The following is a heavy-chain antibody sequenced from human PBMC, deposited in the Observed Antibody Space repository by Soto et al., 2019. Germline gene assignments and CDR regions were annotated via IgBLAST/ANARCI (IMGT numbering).Heavy chain of an antibody. J-gene: IGHJ5*02. D-gene: IGHD3-22*01. Sequence: PGGSLRLSCAASVFTFSIYAMSWVRQAPGKGLDWVSAISGSGGSTYYADSVNGRFTISRDNSKNTLYLQMNSLRAEDTAVYYCAKDDRSAPYYYDSSGYPAWGQGTLVTVS. CDR1: VFTFSIYA. V-gene: IGHV3-23*01. CDR3: AKDDRSAPYYYDSSGYPA. CDR2: ISGSGGST.